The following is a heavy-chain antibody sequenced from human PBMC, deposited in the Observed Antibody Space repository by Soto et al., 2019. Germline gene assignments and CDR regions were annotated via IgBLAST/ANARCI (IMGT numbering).Heavy chain of an antibody. J-gene: IGHJ4*02. CDR3: AKDEGGSYTKGAGY. Sequence: QVQLVESGGGVVQPGRSLRLSCAASGFTFSSYGMHWVRQAPGKGLEWVAVISYDVSNKYYADSVKGRFTISRDNSKNTLHLQVNSLRDEDTAVYYGAKDEGGSYTKGAGYWGQGTLVTVSS. CDR2: ISYDVSNK. D-gene: IGHD1-26*01. CDR1: GFTFSSYG. V-gene: IGHV3-30*18.